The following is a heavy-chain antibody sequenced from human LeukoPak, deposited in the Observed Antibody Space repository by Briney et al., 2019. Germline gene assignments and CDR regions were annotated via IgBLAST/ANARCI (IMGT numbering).Heavy chain of an antibody. D-gene: IGHD1-26*01. V-gene: IGHV3-30*03. CDR1: GFTFSSYG. J-gene: IGHJ4*02. CDR3: ARDPGGINSY. Sequence: GGSLRLSCAASGFTFSSYGMHWVRQAPGKGLEWVAVISYDGSNKYYVDSVKGRFTISRDNSKNTVDLQMNSLRAEDTAVYYCARDPGGINSYWGQGTLVIVSS. CDR2: ISYDGSNK.